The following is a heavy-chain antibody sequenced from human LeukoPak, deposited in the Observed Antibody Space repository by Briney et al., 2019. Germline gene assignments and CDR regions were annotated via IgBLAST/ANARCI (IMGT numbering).Heavy chain of an antibody. Sequence: GGSLRLSCAASGFTFSDYYMSWIRQAPGKGLEWVSYISSSSRSIYYADSVKGRFTISRDNANNSLSLQMNSLRDEDTAVYYCVLGSPFDYWGQGTLVTVSS. D-gene: IGHD3-10*01. CDR2: ISSSSRSI. CDR1: GFTFSDYY. V-gene: IGHV3-11*04. J-gene: IGHJ4*02. CDR3: VLGSPFDY.